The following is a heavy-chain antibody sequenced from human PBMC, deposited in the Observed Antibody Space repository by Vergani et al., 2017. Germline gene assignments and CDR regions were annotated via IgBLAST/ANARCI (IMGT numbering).Heavy chain of an antibody. J-gene: IGHJ5*02. CDR2: ISGSGVST. CDR3: ARDFGWSYQLLSGVQDWFDP. D-gene: IGHD2-2*01. Sequence: EVQVLESGGGLVQPGGSLRLSCAASGFTFNSYGMSWVRQAPGKGLEWVSAISGSGVSTYYADSVKGRFTISRDNSKNTLYLQMNSLRAEDTAVYCCARDFGWSYQLLSGVQDWFDPWGQGTLVTVSS. V-gene: IGHV3-23*01. CDR1: GFTFNSYG.